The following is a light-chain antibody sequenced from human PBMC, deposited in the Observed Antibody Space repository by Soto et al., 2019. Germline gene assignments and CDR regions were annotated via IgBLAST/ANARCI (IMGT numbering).Light chain of an antibody. CDR3: ETWDTSLSAYV. CDR2: GHN. Sequence: QSVLTQPPSVSGAPGQRVTISCTGSYSNIGAGYEVHWYQQIPGTAPKLLISGHNNRPSGVPDRFFGSKSGTSASLTIIGLQAEDEADYYCETWDTSLSAYVFGTGTKVTVL. V-gene: IGLV1-40*01. CDR1: YSNIGAGYE. J-gene: IGLJ1*01.